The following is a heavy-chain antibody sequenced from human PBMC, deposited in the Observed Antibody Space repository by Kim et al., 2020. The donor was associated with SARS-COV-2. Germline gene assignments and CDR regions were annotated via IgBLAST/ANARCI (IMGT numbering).Heavy chain of an antibody. CDR3: ATSHTLVTMEVI. CDR2: IIPILGIA. CDR1: GGTFSSYA. J-gene: IGHJ3*02. V-gene: IGHV1-69*04. D-gene: IGHD3-10*01. Sequence: SVKVSCKASGGTFSSYAISWVRQAPGQGLEWMGRIIPILGIANYAQKFQGRVTITADKSTSTAYMELSSLRSEDTAVYYCATSHTLVTMEVIWGQGTMVTVSS.